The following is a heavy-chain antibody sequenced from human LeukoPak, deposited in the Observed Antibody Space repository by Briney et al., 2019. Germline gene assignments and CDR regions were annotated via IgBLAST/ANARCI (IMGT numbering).Heavy chain of an antibody. D-gene: IGHD3-10*02. V-gene: IGHV3-23*01. Sequence: GGSLRLSCAASGFTFDSYAMNWVRQAPGKGLEWVSFISGGGAKTRYADSVKGQFTISRDNSKNTLYLQMNILRPEDTAIYYCAKCSASYDNDAFDVWGQGTMVSVSS. CDR2: ISGGGAKT. CDR3: AKCSASYDNDAFDV. CDR1: GFTFDSYA. J-gene: IGHJ3*01.